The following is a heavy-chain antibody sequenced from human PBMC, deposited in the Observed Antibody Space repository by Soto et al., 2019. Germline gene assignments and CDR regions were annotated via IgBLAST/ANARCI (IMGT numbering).Heavy chain of an antibody. CDR3: ATDSGGSYYGFDY. Sequence: ASVKVSCKASGYTFTSYYMHWVRQAPGQGLEWMGIINPNGGNTSYAQKFQGRVTMTKDTSTDTAYMELSSLRSEDTAVYYCATDSGGSYYGFDYWGQGTLVTVSS. CDR1: GYTFTSYY. J-gene: IGHJ4*02. V-gene: IGHV1-46*01. CDR2: INPNGGNT. D-gene: IGHD1-26*01.